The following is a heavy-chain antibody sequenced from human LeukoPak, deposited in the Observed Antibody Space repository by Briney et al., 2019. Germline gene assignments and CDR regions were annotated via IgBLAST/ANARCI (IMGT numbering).Heavy chain of an antibody. CDR2: ISAYNGNT. J-gene: IGHJ6*03. Sequence: ASVKVSCKASGFTFTSYGISWVRQPPGQGLEGMGWISAYNGNTNYAQKLQGRVTMTTETSTSTAYMELRSLRSDDTAVYYCARVMGYYYYVDVWGQGTLVTVSS. D-gene: IGHD5-24*01. CDR1: GFTFTSYG. V-gene: IGHV1-18*01. CDR3: ARVMGYYYYVDV.